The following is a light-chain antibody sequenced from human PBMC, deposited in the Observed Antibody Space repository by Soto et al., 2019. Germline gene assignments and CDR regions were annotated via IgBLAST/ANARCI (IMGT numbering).Light chain of an antibody. CDR3: QQYNNWPYT. Sequence: EIVMTQSPATPSVSPGERATLSCRASQSVNSNLAWYQQKPGQAPRLLIYGASTRATGIPARFSGSGSGTEFTLTISSLQSEDFAVYYCQQYNNWPYTFGQGTKLDIK. J-gene: IGKJ2*01. CDR2: GAS. CDR1: QSVNSN. V-gene: IGKV3-15*01.